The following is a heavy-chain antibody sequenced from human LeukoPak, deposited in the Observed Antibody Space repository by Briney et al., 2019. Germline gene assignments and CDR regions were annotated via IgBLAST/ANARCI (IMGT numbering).Heavy chain of an antibody. CDR2: ISGIDSTT. V-gene: IGHV3-48*03. D-gene: IGHD6-13*01. CDR3: ARGLPSSNWPHWFDP. Sequence: QPGGSLRLSCAASGFTFSNYEMNWVRQAPGKGLEWVSYISGIDSTTYYADSVKGRFTISRDNAKNSLYLQMNSLRAEDTAVYHCARGLPSSNWPHWFDPWGQGTLVTVSS. CDR1: GFTFSNYE. J-gene: IGHJ5*02.